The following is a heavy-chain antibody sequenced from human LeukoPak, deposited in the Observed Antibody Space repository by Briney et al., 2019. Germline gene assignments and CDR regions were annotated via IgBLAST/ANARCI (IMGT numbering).Heavy chain of an antibody. J-gene: IGHJ4*02. Sequence: PSETLSLTCTVSGGSISSGGYYWSWIRQHPGKGLEWIGYIYYSGSTNYDPSLKSRVTISVDTSKNQFSLKLSSVTAADTAVYYCARVGGGRSSSWYGPFDYWGQGTLVTDSS. D-gene: IGHD6-13*01. CDR1: GGSISSGGYY. CDR3: ARVGGGRSSSWYGPFDY. CDR2: IYYSGST. V-gene: IGHV4-31*03.